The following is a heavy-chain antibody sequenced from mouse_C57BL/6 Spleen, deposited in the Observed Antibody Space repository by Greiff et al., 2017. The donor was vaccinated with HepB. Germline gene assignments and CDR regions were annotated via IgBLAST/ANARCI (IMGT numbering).Heavy chain of an antibody. V-gene: IGHV3-6*01. D-gene: IGHD1-1*01. CDR1: GYSITSGYY. J-gene: IGHJ1*03. CDR2: ISYDGSN. Sequence: ESGPGLVKPSQSLSLTCSVTGYSITSGYYWNWIRQFPGNKLEWMGYISYDGSNNYNPSLKNRISITRDTSKNQFFLKLNSVTTEDTATYYWARNYYGSSFPWYFDVWGTGTTVTVSS. CDR3: ARNYYGSSFPWYFDV.